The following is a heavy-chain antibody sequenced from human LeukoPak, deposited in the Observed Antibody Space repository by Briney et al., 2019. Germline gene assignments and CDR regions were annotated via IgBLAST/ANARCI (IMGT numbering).Heavy chain of an antibody. Sequence: SVKVSCKASGGTFSRYAISWVRQPPRQGLEWVGGIIPIFGTANYAQKFQGRVTITADESTSTAYMELSSLRSEDTAVYYCASQYLGYCSSTSCYASPHYYYYYGMDVWGKGTTVTVSS. CDR2: IIPIFGTA. J-gene: IGHJ6*04. CDR1: GGTFSRYA. D-gene: IGHD2-2*01. V-gene: IGHV1-69*13. CDR3: ASQYLGYCSSTSCYASPHYYYYYGMDV.